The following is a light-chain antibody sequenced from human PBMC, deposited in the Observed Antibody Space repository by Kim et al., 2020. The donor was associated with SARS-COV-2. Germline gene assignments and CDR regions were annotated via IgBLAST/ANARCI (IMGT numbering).Light chain of an antibody. J-gene: IGKJ2*01. CDR1: QSISTW. CDR2: DAS. CDR3: QQYHLYSRT. Sequence: EIQMTQSPSTLSASVGDRVTITCRASQSISTWLAWYQQKPGKAPKLLIYDASSLESGVPSRFSGSGSGTEFTLTISSLQPDDFATYYCQQYHLYSRTFDQGTKLEI. V-gene: IGKV1-5*01.